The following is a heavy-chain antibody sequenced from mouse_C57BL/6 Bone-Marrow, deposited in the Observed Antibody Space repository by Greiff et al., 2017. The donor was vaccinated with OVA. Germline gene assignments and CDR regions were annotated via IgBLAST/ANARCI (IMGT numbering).Heavy chain of an antibody. Sequence: EVKLMESGGDLVKPGGSLKLSCAASGFTFSSYGMSWVRQTPDKRLEWVATISSGGSYTYYPDSVKGRFTISRDNAKNTLYLQMSSLKSEDTAVYYCARRGVTKAMDYWGQGTSVTVSS. CDR2: ISSGGSYT. CDR1: GFTFSSYG. D-gene: IGHD2-2*01. CDR3: ARRGVTKAMDY. V-gene: IGHV5-6*02. J-gene: IGHJ4*01.